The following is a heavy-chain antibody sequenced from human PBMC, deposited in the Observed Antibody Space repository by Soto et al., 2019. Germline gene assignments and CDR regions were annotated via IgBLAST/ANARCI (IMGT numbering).Heavy chain of an antibody. V-gene: IGHV3-30*02. Sequence: PGGCLRLSCAASGFTFSTYVMHWVRQAPGKGLEWVAVMGNDGITTFYADSVNGRFTISRDNSKNTLFLQMNSLRADDTAVYYCAKEFQWELHAFDIWGQGTM. D-gene: IGHD1-26*01. CDR1: GFTFSTYV. CDR3: AKEFQWELHAFDI. J-gene: IGHJ3*02. CDR2: MGNDGITT.